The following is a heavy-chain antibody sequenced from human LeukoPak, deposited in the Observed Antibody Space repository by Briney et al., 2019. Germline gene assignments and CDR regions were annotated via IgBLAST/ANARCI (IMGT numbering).Heavy chain of an antibody. V-gene: IGHV1-46*01. Sequence: GASVKVSCKASGYTFTSHYMHWVRQAPGQGLEWMGLINPSGSSTLYAQKFQGRVTMTRDMSTTTDYMELSSLRSEDTAVYYCASDNSVGDIAWWFDPWGQGTLVTVSS. CDR3: ASDNSVGDIAWWFDP. CDR1: GYTFTSHY. J-gene: IGHJ5*02. D-gene: IGHD3-16*02. CDR2: INPSGSST.